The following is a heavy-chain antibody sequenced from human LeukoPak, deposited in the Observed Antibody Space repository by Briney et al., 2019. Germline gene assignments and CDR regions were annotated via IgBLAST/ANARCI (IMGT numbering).Heavy chain of an antibody. J-gene: IGHJ4*02. V-gene: IGHV3-21*01. CDR1: GFTFSSYS. D-gene: IGHD2-2*01. CDR2: ISSSSSYI. CDR3: ARGREYQLLNPSDY. Sequence: GGSLRLSCAASGFTFSSYSMNWVRQAPGKGLEWVSSISSSSSYIYYADSVKGRLTISRDNAKNSLYLQMNSLRAEDTAVYYCARGREYQLLNPSDYWGQGTLVTVSS.